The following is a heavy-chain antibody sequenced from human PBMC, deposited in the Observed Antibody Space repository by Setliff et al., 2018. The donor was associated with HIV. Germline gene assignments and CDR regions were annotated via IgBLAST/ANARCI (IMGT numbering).Heavy chain of an antibody. Sequence: SETLSLTCTVSGGSISSGSNYWSWIRQPAGKGLEWIGSIYYSESTSYNPSLKSRVTISVDTSKNPFPLKLGYVTAADTAVYYCARKEVIGPRRLYYYLDLWGRGTLVTVSS. D-gene: IGHD6-6*01. V-gene: IGHV4-39*06. CDR1: GGSISSGSNY. CDR3: ARKEVIGPRRLYYYLDL. CDR2: IYYSEST. J-gene: IGHJ2*01.